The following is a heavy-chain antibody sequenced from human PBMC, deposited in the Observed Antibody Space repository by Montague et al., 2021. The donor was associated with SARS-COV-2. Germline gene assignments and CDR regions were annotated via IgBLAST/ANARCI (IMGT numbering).Heavy chain of an antibody. CDR2: IDHSGNT. CDR1: GGSFSPYY. V-gene: IGHV4-34*01. CDR3: ARGLTDISMIVVVLLGASHYFDS. D-gene: IGHD3-22*01. Sequence: ETLSLTCAVYGGSFSPYYWAWIRQSPGKGLEWIGNIDHSGNTNYNPSLKSRVSISVDTSSSQFSLYLTSVTAADTAVYYCARGLTDISMIVVVLLGASHYFDSWGQGNLVTVSS. J-gene: IGHJ4*02.